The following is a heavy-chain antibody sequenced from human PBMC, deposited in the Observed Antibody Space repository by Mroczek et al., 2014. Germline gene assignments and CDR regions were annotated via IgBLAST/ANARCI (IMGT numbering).Heavy chain of an antibody. CDR1: GYTFTSYG. V-gene: IGHV1-18*01. Sequence: QVQLVQSGAEVKKPGASVKVSCKASGYTFTSYGISWVRQAPGQGLEWMGWISAYNGNTNYAQKLQGRVTMTTDTSTSTAYMELRSLRSDDTAVYYCARNVQFPRGQWLVPFGYFDYWGQGTLVTVSS. J-gene: IGHJ4*02. CDR3: ARNVQFPRGQWLVPFGYFDY. CDR2: ISAYNGNT. D-gene: IGHD6-19*01.